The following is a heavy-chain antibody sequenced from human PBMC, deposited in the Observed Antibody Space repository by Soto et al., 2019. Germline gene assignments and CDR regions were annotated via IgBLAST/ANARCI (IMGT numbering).Heavy chain of an antibody. CDR3: ARVGVRGGYLGDDRGGQDV. D-gene: IGHD5-12*01. CDR2: IYYSGST. CDR1: GGSISSYY. Sequence: SETLSLTCTVSGGSISSYYWSWIRQPPGKGLEWIGYIYYSGSTNYNPSLKSRVTISVDTSKNQFSLKLSSVTAADTAVYYCARVGVRGGYLGDDRGGQDVWGQGTTDPVS. J-gene: IGHJ6*02. V-gene: IGHV4-59*01.